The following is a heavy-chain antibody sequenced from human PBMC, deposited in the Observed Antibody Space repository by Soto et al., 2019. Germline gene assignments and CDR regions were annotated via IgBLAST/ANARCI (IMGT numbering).Heavy chain of an antibody. CDR2: IFPIDSDT. J-gene: IGHJ3*01. CDR3: ATPGGRDFNAFDV. Sequence: GESLKISCKGSGYTFTRNWSGCVRQMPGKGLEWMGIIFPIDSDTRYSPSSQGQVTISADNSISTAYLQWSSLKASDTAIYYCATPGGRDFNAFDVWGQGTMVTVSS. CDR1: GYTFTRNW. D-gene: IGHD2-21*02. V-gene: IGHV5-51*01.